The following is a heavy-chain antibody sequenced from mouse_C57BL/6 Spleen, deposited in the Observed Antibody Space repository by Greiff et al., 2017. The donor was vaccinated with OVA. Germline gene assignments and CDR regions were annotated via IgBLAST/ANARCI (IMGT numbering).Heavy chain of an antibody. CDR2: IYPGDGDT. D-gene: IGHD3-1*01. V-gene: IGHV1-80*01. J-gene: IGHJ3*01. CDR3: ARSLSSAWFAY. CDR1: GYAFSSYW. Sequence: VQLQQSGAELVKPGASVKISCKASGYAFSSYWMNWVKQRPGKGLEWIGQIYPGDGDTNYNGKFKGKATLTADKSSSTAYMQLSSLISEDSAVYFCARSLSSAWFAYWGQGTLVTVSA.